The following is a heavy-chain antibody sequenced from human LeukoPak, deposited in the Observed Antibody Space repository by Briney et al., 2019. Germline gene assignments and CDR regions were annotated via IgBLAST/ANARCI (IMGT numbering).Heavy chain of an antibody. CDR3: ARGLGYCGGDCFSSWYLDV. J-gene: IGHJ2*01. D-gene: IGHD2-21*02. CDR1: GYIFTSHD. Sequence: ASVKVSCKTSGYIFTSHDISWLRQAPGQGLEWMGWMNPQSGDGHSAPKFQGRVAMTRDISTNTAYTELRSLRSDDTAVYYCARGLGYCGGDCFSSWYLDVWGHGTLVTVSS. CDR2: MNPQSGDG. V-gene: IGHV1-8*01.